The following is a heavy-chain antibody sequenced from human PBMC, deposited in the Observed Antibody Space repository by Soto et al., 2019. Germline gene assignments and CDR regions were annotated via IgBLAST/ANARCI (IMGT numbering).Heavy chain of an antibody. CDR2: IIPIFGTA. CDR3: AREGYCSGGSCPNWFDP. CDR1: GGTFSSYA. Sequence: ASVKVSCKASGGTFSSYAISWVRQAPGQGLEWMGGIIPIFGTANYAQKFQGRVTITADESTSTAYMELSSLRSEDTAVYYCAREGYCSGGSCPNWFDPWGQGTLVTVSS. V-gene: IGHV1-69*13. J-gene: IGHJ5*02. D-gene: IGHD2-15*01.